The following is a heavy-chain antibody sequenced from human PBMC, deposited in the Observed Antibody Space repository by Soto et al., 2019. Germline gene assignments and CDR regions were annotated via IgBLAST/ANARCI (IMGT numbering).Heavy chain of an antibody. V-gene: IGHV4-31*03. CDR3: ARVRSRITIVRGVITRLYYFDY. J-gene: IGHJ4*02. D-gene: IGHD3-10*01. CDR1: GGSISSGGYY. Sequence: SETLSLTCTVSGGSISSGGYYWSWIRQHPGKGLEWIGYIYYSGSTYYNPSLKSRVTISVDTSKNQFSLKLSSVTAADTAVYYCARVRSRITIVRGVITRLYYFDYWGQGTLVPVSS. CDR2: IYYSGST.